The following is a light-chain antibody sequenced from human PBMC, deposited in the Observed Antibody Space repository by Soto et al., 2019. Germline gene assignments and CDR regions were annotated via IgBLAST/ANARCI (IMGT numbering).Light chain of an antibody. V-gene: IGLV2-14*01. Sequence: QSALTQPASVSGSPGQSITISCTGTSSDVGGYNYVSWYQQHPGKAPKLMIYEVINRPSGVSNRFSGSKSGNTASLTISGLQAEDAADYYCSSFTSGSTLVFGTGTKLTVL. CDR1: SSDVGGYNY. J-gene: IGLJ1*01. CDR2: EVI. CDR3: SSFTSGSTLV.